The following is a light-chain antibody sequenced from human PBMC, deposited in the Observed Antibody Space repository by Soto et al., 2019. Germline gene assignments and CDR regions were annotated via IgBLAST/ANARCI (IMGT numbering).Light chain of an antibody. V-gene: IGKV1-5*03. CDR2: KVS. CDR3: QQYNSYSQFS. CDR1: QSISDW. J-gene: IGKJ3*01. Sequence: DRQMTQSPSTLSASVGDRVIITCRTSQSISDWLAWYQQKPGQAPNLLIYKVSSLESGVPSRFSGSGSLPEFTLTISSPQPDDFATYDCQQYNSYSQFSFGPGTNVDI.